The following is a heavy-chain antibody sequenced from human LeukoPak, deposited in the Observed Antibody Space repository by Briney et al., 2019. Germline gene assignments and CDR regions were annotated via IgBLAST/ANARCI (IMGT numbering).Heavy chain of an antibody. Sequence: GGSLRLSCAASGFTFSSYWMSWVRQAPGKGLEWVANIKQDGSEKYYVDSVKGRFTISRVNAKNSLYLQMNSLRAEDTAVYYCARVTGSGSLGSYPYWGQGTLVTVPS. D-gene: IGHD3-10*01. CDR1: GFTFSSYW. CDR2: IKQDGSEK. V-gene: IGHV3-7*01. CDR3: ARVTGSGSLGSYPY. J-gene: IGHJ4*02.